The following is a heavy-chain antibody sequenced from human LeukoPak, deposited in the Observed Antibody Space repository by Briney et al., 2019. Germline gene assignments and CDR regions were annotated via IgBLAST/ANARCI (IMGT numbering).Heavy chain of an antibody. CDR2: ISLSSSYT. CDR3: ARVGSGLDV. Sequence: GGSLRLSCAASGFTLSDYSMAWIRQAPGKGLEWLSYISLSSSYTNYADSVKGRFTVSRDNTKNSLDLQMNSLRAEDTALYFCARVGSGLDVWGNGTAVTVSS. D-gene: IGHD3-10*01. J-gene: IGHJ6*04. V-gene: IGHV3-11*06. CDR1: GFTLSDYS.